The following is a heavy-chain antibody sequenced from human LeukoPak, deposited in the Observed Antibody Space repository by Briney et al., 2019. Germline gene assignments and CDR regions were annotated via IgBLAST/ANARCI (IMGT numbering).Heavy chain of an antibody. D-gene: IGHD5-24*01. Sequence: GGSLRLSCAASGFTFSSYAMSWVRQAPGKRLEWVSAISGSGGSTYYADSVKGRFTISRDNSKNTLYLQMNSLRAEDTAVYYCAKSVLVSRDGYNYWGQGTLVTVSS. CDR1: GFTFSSYA. V-gene: IGHV3-23*01. CDR2: ISGSGGST. CDR3: AKSVLVSRDGYNY. J-gene: IGHJ4*02.